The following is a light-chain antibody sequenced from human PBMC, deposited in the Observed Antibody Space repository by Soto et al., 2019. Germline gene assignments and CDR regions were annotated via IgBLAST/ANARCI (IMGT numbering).Light chain of an antibody. CDR3: QQYHNWPPIT. J-gene: IGKJ5*01. V-gene: IGKV3-15*01. CDR2: GAS. CDR1: QSVSSSY. Sequence: EIVMAQSPATLSVSPGEGATLSCRSSQSVSSSYLAWYQQKPGQAPRLLIYGASTRATGIPARFSGSGSGTEFTLTISSLQSEDFAVYYCQQYHNWPPITFGQGTRLEIK.